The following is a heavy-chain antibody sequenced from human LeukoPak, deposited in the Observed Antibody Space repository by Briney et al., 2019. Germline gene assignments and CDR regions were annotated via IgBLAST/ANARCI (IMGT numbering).Heavy chain of an antibody. CDR1: GGTFSSYA. CDR2: IIPIFGTA. Sequence: SVKVSCEASGGTFSSYAISWVRQAPGQGLEWMGGIIPIFGTANYAQKFQGRVTITTDESTSTAYMELSSLRSEDTAVYYCAHGYCTNGVCYPPPDYWGQGTLVTVSS. J-gene: IGHJ4*02. D-gene: IGHD2-8*01. CDR3: AHGYCTNGVCYPPPDY. V-gene: IGHV1-69*05.